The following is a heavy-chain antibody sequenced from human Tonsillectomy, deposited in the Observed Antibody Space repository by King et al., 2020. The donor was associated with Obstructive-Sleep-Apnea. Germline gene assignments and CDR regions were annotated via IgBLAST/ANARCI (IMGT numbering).Heavy chain of an antibody. Sequence: QLQESGPGLVKPSETLSLTCTVSGGSISSYYWSWIRQPPGKGLEWIGYIYYSGSTNYNPSLKSRVTISVDTSKNQFSLKLSSVTAADTAVYYCARPRRATSGAFDNWGQGTMVTVSS. D-gene: IGHD5-12*01. J-gene: IGHJ3*02. V-gene: IGHV4-59*08. CDR1: GGSISSYY. CDR3: ARPRRATSGAFDN. CDR2: IYYSGST.